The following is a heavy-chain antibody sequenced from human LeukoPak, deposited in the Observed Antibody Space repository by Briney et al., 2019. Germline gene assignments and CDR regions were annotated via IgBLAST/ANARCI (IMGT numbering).Heavy chain of an antibody. V-gene: IGHV5-51*01. J-gene: IGHJ3*02. CDR2: TYPGDSDT. D-gene: IGHD3-9*01. CDR3: ARGLRYFDWLSSGAFDI. CDR1: GYSFTSYW. Sequence: PGESLKISCKGSGYSFTSYWIGWVRQLPGKGLEWMGITYPGDSDTRYSPSFQGQVTISADKSISTAYLQWSSLKASDTAMYYCARGLRYFDWLSSGAFDIWGQGTMVTVSS.